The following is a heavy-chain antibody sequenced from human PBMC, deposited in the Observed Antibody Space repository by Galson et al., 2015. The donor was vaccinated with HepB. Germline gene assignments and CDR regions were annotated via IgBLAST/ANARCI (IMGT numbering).Heavy chain of an antibody. CDR3: AGEDTYCSSTSCPGFDH. Sequence: SVKVSCKASGYTFTSYAMNWVRQAPGQGLEWMGWINTNTGNPTYAQGFTGRFVFSLDTSVSTAYLQISSLKAGDTAVYYCAGEDTYCSSTSCPGFDHWGRGTLVTVSS. J-gene: IGHJ2*01. CDR1: GYTFTSYA. CDR2: INTNTGNP. D-gene: IGHD2-2*01. V-gene: IGHV7-4-1*02.